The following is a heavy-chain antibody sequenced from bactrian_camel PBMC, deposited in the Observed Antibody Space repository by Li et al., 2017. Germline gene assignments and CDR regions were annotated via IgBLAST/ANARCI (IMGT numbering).Heavy chain of an antibody. J-gene: IGHJ4*01. CDR3: AARVCWSKDYNY. Sequence: VQLVESGGGLVQAGGSLKLSCVASQFTFSSSRSCMGWFRQAPGKDREGVAAIDSDGRTSYADSVKGRFTISKGNAKNTLYLQANSLKSEDTAMYYCAARVCWSKDYNYWGQGTQVTVS. CDR2: IDSDGRT. CDR1: QFTFSSSRS. V-gene: IGHV3S67*01. D-gene: IGHD1*01.